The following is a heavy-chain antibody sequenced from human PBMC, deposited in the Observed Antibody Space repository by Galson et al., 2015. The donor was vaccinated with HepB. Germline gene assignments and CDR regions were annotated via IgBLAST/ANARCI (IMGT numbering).Heavy chain of an antibody. V-gene: IGHV3-21*01. CDR2: ISSSSSYI. Sequence: SLRLSCAASGFTFSSYSMNWVRQAPGKGLEWVSSISSSSSYIYYADSVKGRFTISRDNAKNSLYLQMNSLRAEDTAVYYCARDIGGTGYDSSGYWEEIYYFDYWGQGTLVTASS. D-gene: IGHD3-22*01. J-gene: IGHJ4*02. CDR3: ARDIGGTGYDSSGYWEEIYYFDY. CDR1: GFTFSSYS.